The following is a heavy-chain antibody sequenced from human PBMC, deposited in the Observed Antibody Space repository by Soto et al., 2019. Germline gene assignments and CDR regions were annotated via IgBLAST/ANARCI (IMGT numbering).Heavy chain of an antibody. Sequence: QLQLQESGPGLVKPSETLPLTCAVSGGSISSSSYYWGWIRQPPGKGLEWIGSIYYSGSTYYTPSHQSRVAISVDTSKNQFSLKLNSVTAADTAVYYCARRTVNIRTFYSGLKTHCFDYWGQGTLVTVSS. CDR1: GGSISSSSYY. V-gene: IGHV4-39*01. CDR2: IYYSGST. D-gene: IGHD6-19*01. CDR3: ARRTVNIRTFYSGLKTHCFDY. J-gene: IGHJ4*02.